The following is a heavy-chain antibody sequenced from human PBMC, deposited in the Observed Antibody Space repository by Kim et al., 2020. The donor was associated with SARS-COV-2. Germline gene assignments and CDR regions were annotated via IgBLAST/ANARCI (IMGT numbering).Heavy chain of an antibody. V-gene: IGHV4-59*13. CDR1: GGSISSYY. CDR3: ARSAGSYYDFWSGYYTVGI. J-gene: IGHJ4*02. D-gene: IGHD3-3*01. CDR2: IYYSGST. Sequence: SETLSLTCTVSGGSISSYYWSWIRQPPGKGLEWIGYIYYSGSTNYNPSLKSRVTISVDTSKNQFSLKLSPVTAADTAVYYCARSAGSYYDFWSGYYTVGICGQGTLVTVS.